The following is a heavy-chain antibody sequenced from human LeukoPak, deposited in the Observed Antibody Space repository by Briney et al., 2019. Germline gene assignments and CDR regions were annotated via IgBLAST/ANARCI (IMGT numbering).Heavy chain of an antibody. CDR1: GFTFSSYA. CDR3: ARGSMHYYYYYYMDV. J-gene: IGHJ6*03. CDR2: ISYDGSNK. V-gene: IGHV3-30-3*01. Sequence: GGSLRLSCAASGFTFSSYAMHWVRQAPGKGLEWVAVISYDGSNKYYADSVKGRFTIPRDNSKNTLYLQMNSLRAEDTAVYYCARGSMHYYYYYYMDVWGKGTTVTVSS. D-gene: IGHD2/OR15-2a*01.